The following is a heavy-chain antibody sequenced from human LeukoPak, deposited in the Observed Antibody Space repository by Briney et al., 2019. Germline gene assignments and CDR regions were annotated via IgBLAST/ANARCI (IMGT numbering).Heavy chain of an antibody. J-gene: IGHJ6*03. CDR1: GFTFSSYS. D-gene: IGHD3-3*01. CDR2: ISSSSSYI. V-gene: IGHV3-21*01. Sequence: GGSLRLSCAASGFTFSSYSMNWVRQAPGKGLEWVSSISSSSSYIYYADSVKGRFTISRDNAKNSLYLQMNSLRAEDTAVYYCASPPTYYDFWSGYYRGHYYYYMDVWGKGTTVTVSS. CDR3: ASPPTYYDFWSGYYRGHYYYYMDV.